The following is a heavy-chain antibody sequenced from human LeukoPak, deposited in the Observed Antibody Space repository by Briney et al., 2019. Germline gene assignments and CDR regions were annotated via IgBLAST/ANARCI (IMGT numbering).Heavy chain of an antibody. Sequence: SGGSLRLSCAASGFTFDDYGMSWVRQAPGKGLEWVSGINWNGGSTGYADSVKGRFTISRDNAKNSLYLQMNSLRAEDTALYYCVRIYDTSGWYPYYYYMDVWGKGTTVTVSS. V-gene: IGHV3-20*04. CDR1: GFTFDDYG. J-gene: IGHJ6*03. D-gene: IGHD6-19*01. CDR3: VRIYDTSGWYPYYYYMDV. CDR2: INWNGGST.